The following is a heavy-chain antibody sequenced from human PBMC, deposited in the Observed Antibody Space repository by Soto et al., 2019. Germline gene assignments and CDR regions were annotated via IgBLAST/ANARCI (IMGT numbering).Heavy chain of an antibody. CDR1: GGTFSSYA. Sequence: QVQLVQSGAEVKKPGSSVKVSCKASGGTFSSYAISWVRQAPGQGLEWMGGIIPISGTANYAQKFQGRVTITAYESTSTAYMELSSLRSEDTAVYYCARSQGSSTSLEIYYYYYYGMDVWGQGTTVTVSS. CDR3: ARSQGSSTSLEIYYYYYYGMDV. J-gene: IGHJ6*02. V-gene: IGHV1-69*01. CDR2: IIPISGTA. D-gene: IGHD2-2*01.